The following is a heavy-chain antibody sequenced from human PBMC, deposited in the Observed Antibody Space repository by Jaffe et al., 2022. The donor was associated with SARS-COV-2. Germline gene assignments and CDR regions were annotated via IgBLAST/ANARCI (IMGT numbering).Heavy chain of an antibody. CDR1: GFTFSGSA. CDR2: IRSKANSYAT. Sequence: EVQLVESGGGLVQPGGSLKLSCAASGFTFSGSAMHWVRQASGKGLEWVGRIRSKANSYATAYAASVKGRFTISRDDSKNTAYLQMNSLKTEDTAVYYCTRGGPLYGMDVWGQGTTVTVSS. D-gene: IGHD2-15*01. J-gene: IGHJ6*02. CDR3: TRGGPLYGMDV. V-gene: IGHV3-73*02.